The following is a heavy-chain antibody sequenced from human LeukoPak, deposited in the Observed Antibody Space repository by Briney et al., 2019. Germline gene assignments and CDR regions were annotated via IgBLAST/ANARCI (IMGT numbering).Heavy chain of an antibody. Sequence: SETLSLTCAVSGGSISSNSYYWGWIRQPPGKGLEWIGSIYYSGSTYYNPSLKSRVTISVDTSKNQFSLKLSSVTAADTAVYYCARRVWATTISRDAFDIWGQGTMVTVSS. J-gene: IGHJ3*02. CDR1: GGSISSNSYY. CDR3: ARRVWATTISRDAFDI. CDR2: IYYSGST. D-gene: IGHD1-26*01. V-gene: IGHV4-39*07.